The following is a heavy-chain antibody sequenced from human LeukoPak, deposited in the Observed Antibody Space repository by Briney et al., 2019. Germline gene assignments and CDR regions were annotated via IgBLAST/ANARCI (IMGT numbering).Heavy chain of an antibody. Sequence: SETLSLTCTVSGVSISSYYWSWIRQPPGKGLEWIGYIYYSGSTNYSPSLKSRVTISVDTSKNQFSLKLSSVTAADTAVYYCARMERITNYYFDYWGQGTLVTVSS. D-gene: IGHD3-10*01. CDR2: IYYSGST. V-gene: IGHV4-59*01. J-gene: IGHJ4*02. CDR3: ARMERITNYYFDY. CDR1: GVSISSYY.